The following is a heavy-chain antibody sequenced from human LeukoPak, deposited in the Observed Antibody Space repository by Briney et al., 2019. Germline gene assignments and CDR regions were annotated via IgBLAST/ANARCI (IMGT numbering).Heavy chain of an antibody. CDR2: IYYSGST. Sequence: SETLSLTCTVSGGSISSSSHYWGWIRQPPGKGLEWIGNIYYSGSTYYNPSLKSRVTISVDTSKNQFSLKLSSVTAADTAVYYCATRNWNYGHFDYWGQGTPVTVSS. J-gene: IGHJ4*02. CDR3: ATRNWNYGHFDY. D-gene: IGHD1-7*01. CDR1: GGSISSSSHY. V-gene: IGHV4-39*01.